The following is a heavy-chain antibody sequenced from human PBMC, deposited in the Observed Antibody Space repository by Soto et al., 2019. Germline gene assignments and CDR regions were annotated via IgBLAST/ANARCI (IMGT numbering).Heavy chain of an antibody. CDR3: ARGRGVAVAGTDWFDP. D-gene: IGHD6-19*01. CDR2: ISAYNGNT. J-gene: IGHJ5*02. Sequence: ASVKVSCKASGYTFTSYGISWVRQAPGQGLEWMGWISAYNGNTNYAQKLQGRVTMTTDTSRGTAYMELRSLRSDDTAVYYCARGRGVAVAGTDWFDPWGQGTLVTVSS. V-gene: IGHV1-18*01. CDR1: GYTFTSYG.